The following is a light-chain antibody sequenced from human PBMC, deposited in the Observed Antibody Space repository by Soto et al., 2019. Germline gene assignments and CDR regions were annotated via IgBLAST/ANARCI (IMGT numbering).Light chain of an antibody. CDR2: GAS. CDR3: QHYGSSLFT. J-gene: IGKJ3*01. Sequence: EIVLTQSPGTLSLSPGERATLSCRASQSLSSSYLAWYQQKPGQAPRLLIYGASSRATGIPDRFSGSGSGIDFTLTISRLEPEDFAVYYCQHYGSSLFTFGPGTKVDIK. CDR1: QSLSSSY. V-gene: IGKV3-20*01.